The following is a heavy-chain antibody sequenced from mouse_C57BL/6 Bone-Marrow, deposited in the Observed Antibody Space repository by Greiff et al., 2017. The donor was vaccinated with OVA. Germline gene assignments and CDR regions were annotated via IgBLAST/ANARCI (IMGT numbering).Heavy chain of an antibody. V-gene: IGHV2-5*01. J-gene: IGHJ2*01. CDR1: GFSLTSYG. Sequence: VKLQESGPGLVQPSQSLSITCTASGFSLTSYGVHWVRQSPGKGLEWLGAIWSGGSTDYNAAFMSRLSITKDNSDSQVFFKMNSLQADDTAIYYWAKEVCYGLGFDYWGQGTTLTVSS. CDR3: AKEVCYGLGFDY. CDR2: IWSGGST. D-gene: IGHD1-1*02.